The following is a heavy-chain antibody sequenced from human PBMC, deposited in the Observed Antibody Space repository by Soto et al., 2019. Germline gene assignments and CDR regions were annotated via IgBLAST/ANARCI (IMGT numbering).Heavy chain of an antibody. CDR2: IGTAGDT. Sequence: EVQLVESGGGLVQPGGSLRLSCAASGFTFSSYDMHWVHQATGKGLEWVSAIGTAGDTYYPGSVKGRFTISRENAKNSLYLQMNSLRAGDTAVYYCARAPLRAVWWYFDLWGRGTLVTVSS. J-gene: IGHJ2*01. D-gene: IGHD2-8*02. V-gene: IGHV3-13*01. CDR3: ARAPLRAVWWYFDL. CDR1: GFTFSSYD.